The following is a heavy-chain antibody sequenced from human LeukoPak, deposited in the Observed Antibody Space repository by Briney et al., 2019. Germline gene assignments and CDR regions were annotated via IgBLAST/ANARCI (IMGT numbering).Heavy chain of an antibody. J-gene: IGHJ6*02. CDR2: IYNSGST. CDR1: GGSISSYY. CDR3: ARVKVWKRPRPYDPQDYYYYYGMDV. V-gene: IGHV4-59*08. Sequence: PSETLPLTCTVSGGSISSYYWSWIRQPPGKGLECIGYIYNSGSTNYNPSLKSRVSISVDTSKNQFSLKLSSVTAADTAVYYCARVKVWKRPRPYDPQDYYYYYGMDVWGQGTTVTVSS. D-gene: IGHD1-1*01.